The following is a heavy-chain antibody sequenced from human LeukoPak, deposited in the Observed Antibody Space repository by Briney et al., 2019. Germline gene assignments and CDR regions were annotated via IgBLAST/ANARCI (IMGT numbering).Heavy chain of an antibody. J-gene: IGHJ4*02. CDR1: GGSFSGYY. CDR3: ARETYCTSTICPIGDHFDY. Sequence: PSETLSLTCAVYGGSFSGYYWSWVRQAPGKGLEWVSSISSSSSYIYYADSMKGRFTISRDNAKNSLYLQMNSLRAEDTAVYYCARETYCTSTICPIGDHFDYWGQGTLVTVSS. V-gene: IGHV3-21*01. CDR2: ISSSSSYI. D-gene: IGHD2-2*01.